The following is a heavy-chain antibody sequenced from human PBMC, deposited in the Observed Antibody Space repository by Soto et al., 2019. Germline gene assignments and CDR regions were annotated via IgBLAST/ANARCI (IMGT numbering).Heavy chain of an antibody. J-gene: IGHJ4*02. CDR2: IYCDDDK. D-gene: IGHD2-21*01. CDR1: GFSLSTPGVC. CDR3: AHTRDDGLGDY. Sequence: QITLKESGPTLVKPTQTLTLPCTFSGFSLSTPGVCVGRIRQPPGKALQWLALIYCDDDKRYSPSLKSRLTITKDTSKTHVVLTMTNMDPVDTATYYCAHTRDDGLGDYWGQGTLVTVSS. V-gene: IGHV2-5*02.